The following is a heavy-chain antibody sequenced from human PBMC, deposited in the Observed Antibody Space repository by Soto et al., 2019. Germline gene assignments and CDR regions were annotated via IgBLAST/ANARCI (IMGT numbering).Heavy chain of an antibody. CDR1: GYTFTSYY. CDR3: AREPYSSSWQPRYFDI. CDR2: INPSGGST. J-gene: IGHJ3*02. V-gene: IGHV1-46*01. Sequence: APVKVSCKASGYTFTSYYMHWVRQAPGQGLEWMGIINPSGGSTSYAQKFQGRVTMTRDTPTSTVYMELSSLRSEDTAVYYCAREPYSSSWQPRYFDIWGQGTMVTVSS. D-gene: IGHD6-13*01.